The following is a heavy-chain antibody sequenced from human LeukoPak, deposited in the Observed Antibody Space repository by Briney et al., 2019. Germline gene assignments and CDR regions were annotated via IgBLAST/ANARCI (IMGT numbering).Heavy chain of an antibody. CDR3: AKDQYSSGWYGVFGL. J-gene: IGHJ4*02. CDR1: GFTFSSYA. D-gene: IGHD6-19*01. CDR2: ISGSGGST. V-gene: IGHV3-23*01. Sequence: GGSLRLSCAASGFTFSSYAMSWVRQAPGKGLEWVSAISGSGGSTYYADSVKGRFTISRDNSKNTLYLQMNSLRAEDTAVYYCAKDQYSSGWYGVFGLWGQGTLVTVSS.